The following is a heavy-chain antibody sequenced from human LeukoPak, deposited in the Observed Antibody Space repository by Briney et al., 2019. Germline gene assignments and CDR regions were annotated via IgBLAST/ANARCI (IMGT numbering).Heavy chain of an antibody. CDR3: TRDRQWDPHQDV. Sequence: PGGSLRLSCTASGFTFGDYAMSWFRQAPGKGLEWVGFIRSKAYGGTTEYAASVKGRFTFSRDDSKSIAYLQMNSLKTEDTAVYYCTRDRQWDPHQDVWGKGTTVTVSS. CDR2: IRSKAYGGTT. V-gene: IGHV3-49*03. J-gene: IGHJ6*04. CDR1: GFTFGDYA. D-gene: IGHD1-26*01.